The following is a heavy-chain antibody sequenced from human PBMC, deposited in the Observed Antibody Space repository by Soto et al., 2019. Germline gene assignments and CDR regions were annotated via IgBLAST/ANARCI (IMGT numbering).Heavy chain of an antibody. CDR2: ISNDGTLK. CDR3: AKDTTHARYYTNLSGGFDY. J-gene: IGHJ4*02. D-gene: IGHD3-3*01. CDR1: GFTFSLYG. Sequence: QVQLVESGGGVVQPAGSLRLSCAASGFTFSLYGMHWVRQAPGKGLEWVAVISNDGTLKYYADSVRGRFTISRDSSKNTLFLQMNSLSPEDTAVYYCAKDTTHARYYTNLSGGFDYWGQGSLVTVSS. V-gene: IGHV3-30*18.